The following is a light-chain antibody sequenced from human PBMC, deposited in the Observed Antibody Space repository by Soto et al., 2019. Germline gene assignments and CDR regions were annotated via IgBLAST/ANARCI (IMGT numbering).Light chain of an antibody. CDR1: SSDVGGYNY. J-gene: IGLJ1*01. Sequence: QSALTQPASVSGSPGQSLTISCTGTSSDVGGYNYVSWYQQHPGKAPKVMIFDVSNRPSGVSDRFSGSKSGNTASLTISGLKAEDEADYYCSSYTSSSTYVFGTGTKLTVL. CDR2: DVS. V-gene: IGLV2-14*01. CDR3: SSYTSSSTYV.